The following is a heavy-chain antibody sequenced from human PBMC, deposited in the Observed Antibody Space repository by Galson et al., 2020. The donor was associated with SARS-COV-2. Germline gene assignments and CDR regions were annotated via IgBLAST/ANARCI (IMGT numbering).Heavy chain of an antibody. D-gene: IGHD3-10*01. Sequence: ASVKVSCKASAYTFTGYDMHWVRQAPGQGLEWKGRIKPNSGGTNYAQKFQGRVTMTRYTSISTADMELSRLRSYDTAVYYCSRDIGFGELLNWFDPWGQGTLVIVSS. CDR2: IKPNSGGT. J-gene: IGHJ5*02. CDR3: SRDIGFGELLNWFDP. CDR1: AYTFTGYD. V-gene: IGHV1-2*06.